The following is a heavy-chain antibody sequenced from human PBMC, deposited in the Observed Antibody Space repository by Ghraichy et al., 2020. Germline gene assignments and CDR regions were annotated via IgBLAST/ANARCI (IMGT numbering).Heavy chain of an antibody. J-gene: IGHJ4*02. V-gene: IGHV3-23*01. CDR2: INNAGGVT. Sequence: GGSLRLSCAASGFIFSTYAMSWVRQGSGKGLEWVSAINNAGGVTHYADSVKGRFTISRDNSKNTLYLQMNSLRAEDTAVYYCAKKVGGNYPFDYWGRGTLVTVSS. CDR3: AKKVGGNYPFDY. CDR1: GFIFSTYA. D-gene: IGHD1-26*01.